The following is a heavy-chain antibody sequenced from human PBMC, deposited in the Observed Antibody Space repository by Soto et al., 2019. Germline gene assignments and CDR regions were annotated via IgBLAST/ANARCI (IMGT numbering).Heavy chain of an antibody. CDR3: ARGVKYDFDI. J-gene: IGHJ3*02. Sequence: EVQLVESGGGLVKPGGSLRLSCAASGFTFSSNSMNWVRQAPGKGLEWVSSISTSSSYIYYADSVKGRFTISRDNAKNSLYLQMNSLRAEDTAVYYCARGVKYDFDIWGQGTMVTVSS. CDR1: GFTFSSNS. CDR2: ISTSSSYI. V-gene: IGHV3-21*01.